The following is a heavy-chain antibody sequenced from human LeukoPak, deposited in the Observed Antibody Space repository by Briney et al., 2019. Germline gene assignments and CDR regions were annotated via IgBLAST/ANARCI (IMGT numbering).Heavy chain of an antibody. CDR2: INTDGSST. CDR3: ARHSLSGWYDAFDI. Sequence: PGGSLRLSCAASGFTFSSYWMHWVRQAPGKGLVWVSRINTDGSSTSYADSVKGRFTISRDNDKNTLYLQMNNLRAEDTAVYYCARHSLSGWYDAFDIWGQGTMVTVSS. CDR1: GFTFSSYW. D-gene: IGHD6-19*01. J-gene: IGHJ3*02. V-gene: IGHV3-74*01.